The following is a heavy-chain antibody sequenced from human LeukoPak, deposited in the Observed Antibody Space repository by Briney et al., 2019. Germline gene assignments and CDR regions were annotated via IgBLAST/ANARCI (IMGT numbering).Heavy chain of an antibody. J-gene: IGHJ6*03. V-gene: IGHV5-51*01. CDR1: GYTVTSYW. CDR2: IYPYDSTT. Sequence: GESLKISCKGSGYTVTSYWIAWVRQMPGKGLEWMGTIYPYDSTTRYSPSFQGQVTISGDKSSSTSYVQWRSLKASDTAMYCVTWEYSSSTMDVWGKGTTVTVSS. CDR3: TWEYSSSTMDV. D-gene: IGHD6-6*01.